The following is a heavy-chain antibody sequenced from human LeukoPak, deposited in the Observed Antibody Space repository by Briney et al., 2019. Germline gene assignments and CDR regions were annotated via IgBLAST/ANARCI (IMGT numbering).Heavy chain of an antibody. CDR2: ISSSGSTI. J-gene: IGHJ6*02. D-gene: IGHD6-13*01. Sequence: GGSLRLSCAASGFTFSDYYMSWIRRAPGKGLEWVSYISSSGSTIYYADSVKGRFTISRDNAKNSLYLQMNSLRAEDTAVYHCAREASGVSYLGGLDVWGQGTTVTVSS. CDR1: GFTFSDYY. V-gene: IGHV3-11*01. CDR3: AREASGVSYLGGLDV.